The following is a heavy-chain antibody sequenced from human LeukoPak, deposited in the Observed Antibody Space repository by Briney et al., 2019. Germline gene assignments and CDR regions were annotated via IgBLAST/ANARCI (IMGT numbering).Heavy chain of an antibody. CDR1: GYTFTTYG. J-gene: IGHJ6*02. CDR2: ISGYNGNT. V-gene: IGHV1-18*01. D-gene: IGHD2-2*02. Sequence: ASVKVSCKASGYTFTTYGITWVRQAPGQGLEWMGWISGYNGNTNYVQKLQGRVTMTTDTSTSTAYMELRSLRSDDTAVYYCASSSTTCYRAPCGMDVWGQGTTVTVSS. CDR3: ASSSTTCYRAPCGMDV.